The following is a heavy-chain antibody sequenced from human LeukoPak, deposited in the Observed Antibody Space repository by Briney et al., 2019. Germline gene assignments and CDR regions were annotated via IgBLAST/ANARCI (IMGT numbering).Heavy chain of an antibody. CDR1: GFTFSNYG. D-gene: IGHD1-26*01. V-gene: IGHV3-33*01. CDR2: IWYDGSNK. J-gene: IGHJ4*02. Sequence: PGRSLRLSCAASGFTFSNYGMHWVRQAPGKGLEWVAVIWYDGSNKYYAESVKGRFTISRDNSKNTLYLQMTDLRAGDTAVYFCARGDLMGATDYWGQGTLVTVSS. CDR3: ARGDLMGATDY.